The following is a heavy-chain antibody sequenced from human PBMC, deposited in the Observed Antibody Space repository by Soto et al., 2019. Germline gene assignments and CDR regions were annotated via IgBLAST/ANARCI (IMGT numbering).Heavy chain of an antibody. J-gene: IGHJ5*02. V-gene: IGHV4-39*02. CDR3: ARVYDATLNS. CDR1: GGSINSGAYY. Sequence: QLQLQESGPGLVKPSETLSLTCTVSGGSINSGAYYWGWIRQPPGMGLEWIGSIYYSGTTYYNPSLKSRATLSIDTSQNHFSLNLSSAPAADTAVYYCARVYDATLNSWGQGTLVTVSS. D-gene: IGHD5-12*01. CDR2: IYYSGTT.